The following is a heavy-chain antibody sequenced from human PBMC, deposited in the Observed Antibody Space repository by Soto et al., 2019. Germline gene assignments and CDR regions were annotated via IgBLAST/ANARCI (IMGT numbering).Heavy chain of an antibody. V-gene: IGHV4-59*01. D-gene: IGHD2-21*02. CDR2: IYYSGST. CDR3: ARVWGGAWVPVDI. Sequence: QVQLQESGPGLVKPSETLSLTCTVSGGSISSYYWSWIRQPPGKGLEWIGYIYYSGSTNYNPSLKSRVTISVDTSKNQFSLELSSVTAADTAVYYCARVWGGAWVPVDIWGQGTMVTVSS. CDR1: GGSISSYY. J-gene: IGHJ3*02.